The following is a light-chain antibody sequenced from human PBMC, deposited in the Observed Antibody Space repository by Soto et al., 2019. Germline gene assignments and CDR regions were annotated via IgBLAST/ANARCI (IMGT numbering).Light chain of an antibody. CDR1: QSISHW. CDR3: LQHHSFPRT. Sequence: DIPMTQAPSTLSASIGDRVIITCRASQSISHWLAWYQQKPGKAPKLLISDASILESGVPSRFSGSTSGTEFILTISSLQSEDSAAYYCLQHHSFPRTFGQGTKVEV. V-gene: IGKV1-5*01. J-gene: IGKJ1*01. CDR2: DAS.